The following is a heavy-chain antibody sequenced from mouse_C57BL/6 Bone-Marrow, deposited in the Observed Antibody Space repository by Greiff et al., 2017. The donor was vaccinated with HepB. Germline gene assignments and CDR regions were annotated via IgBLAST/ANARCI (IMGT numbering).Heavy chain of an antibody. CDR2: IYPGSGST. CDR1: GYTFTSSW. CDR3: ARRGSSGFAY. Sequence: QVQLKQPGAEPVKPGASVKMSCKASGYTFTSSWITWVKQRPGQGLEWIGDIYPGSGSTNYNEKFKRKATLTVDTSSSTASMQLSSLTSEDSAVYYCARRGSSGFAYWGQGTLVTVSA. D-gene: IGHD3-2*02. J-gene: IGHJ3*01. V-gene: IGHV1-55*01.